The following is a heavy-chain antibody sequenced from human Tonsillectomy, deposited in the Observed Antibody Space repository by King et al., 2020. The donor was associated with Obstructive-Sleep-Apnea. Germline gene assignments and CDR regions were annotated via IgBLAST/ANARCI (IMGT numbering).Heavy chain of an antibody. CDR1: GFTFSSYA. CDR3: AKGGNPPADYFDY. J-gene: IGHJ4*02. V-gene: IGHV3-23*04. D-gene: IGHD1-14*01. CDR2: ISTSGGST. Sequence: EVQLVESGGGLVQPGGSLRLSCAASGFTFSSYAMSWVRQAPGKGLEWVSVISTSGGSTYYADSVKGRFTISRDNSKNTLYLQMNSLRAEDTALYYCAKGGNPPADYFDYWGQGTLVTVSS.